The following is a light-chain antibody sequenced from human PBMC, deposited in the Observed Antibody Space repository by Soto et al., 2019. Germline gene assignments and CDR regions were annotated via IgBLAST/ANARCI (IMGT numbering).Light chain of an antibody. V-gene: IGKV3-20*01. Sequence: EIVLTQSPGTLSLSPGERATLSCRASQSVSSSYLAWYQQKTGQAHRLLIYGASSRATGIPDRFSGSGSGTDFTLTISRLEPEDFAVYYCQQYGSSRVTFGQGTKVDIK. J-gene: IGKJ1*01. CDR3: QQYGSSRVT. CDR1: QSVSSSY. CDR2: GAS.